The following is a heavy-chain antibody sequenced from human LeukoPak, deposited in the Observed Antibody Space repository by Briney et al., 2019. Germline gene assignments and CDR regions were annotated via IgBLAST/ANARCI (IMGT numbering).Heavy chain of an antibody. Sequence: GGSLRLSCAVSGFTFSSYTMNWVRQAPGKGLEWVSSITGRSTYIYYADSVKGRFTISRDNAKNSLYLQMNSLRAEDTAVYYCARDLTATSTCWFDRWGQGTLVTVSS. CDR2: ITGRSTYI. CDR1: GFTFSSYT. CDR3: ARDLTATSTCWFDR. V-gene: IGHV3-21*01. D-gene: IGHD4-11*01. J-gene: IGHJ5*02.